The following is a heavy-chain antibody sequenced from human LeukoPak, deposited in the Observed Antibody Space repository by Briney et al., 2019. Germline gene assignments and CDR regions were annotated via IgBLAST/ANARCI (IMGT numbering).Heavy chain of an antibody. J-gene: IGHJ4*02. CDR1: GGSISSYY. V-gene: IGHV4-59*08. CDR3: ARLIPSSYYFDY. CDR2: IYYSGST. D-gene: IGHD3-16*02. Sequence: KPSETLSLTCTVSGGSISSYYWSWIRQPPGKGLEWIGYIYYSGSTNYNPSLKSRVTISVDTSKNQFPLKLSSVTAADTAVYYCARLIPSSYYFDYWGQGTLVTVSS.